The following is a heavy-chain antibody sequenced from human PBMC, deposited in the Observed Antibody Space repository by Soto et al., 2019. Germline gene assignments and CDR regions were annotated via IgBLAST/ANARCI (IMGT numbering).Heavy chain of an antibody. Sequence: GGSLRLSCAASGFTFDDYSMHWVRQAPGKGLEWVSSISWNSDSIGYADSVKGRFTISRDNAKNSLYLQMNSLRAEDTALYYCTKAIITFGGVIATRGCMDVWGKGTTVTVSS. D-gene: IGHD3-16*02. J-gene: IGHJ6*03. CDR1: GFTFDDYS. CDR3: TKAIITFGGVIATRGCMDV. CDR2: ISWNSDSI. V-gene: IGHV3-9*01.